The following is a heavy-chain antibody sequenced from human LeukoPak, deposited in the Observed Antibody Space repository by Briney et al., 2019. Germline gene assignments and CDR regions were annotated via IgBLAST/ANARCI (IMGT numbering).Heavy chain of an antibody. CDR2: INHSGST. CDR3: ARGLHYNILTGGMDV. D-gene: IGHD3-9*01. V-gene: IGHV4-34*01. Sequence: SETLSLTCAVYGGSFSGYYWSWIRQPPGKGLEWIGEINHSGSTNYNPSLKSRVTVSVDTSKKQFSLSLRSVTAADTAVYYCARGLHYNILTGGMDVWGQGTTVIVSS. CDR1: GGSFSGYY. J-gene: IGHJ6*02.